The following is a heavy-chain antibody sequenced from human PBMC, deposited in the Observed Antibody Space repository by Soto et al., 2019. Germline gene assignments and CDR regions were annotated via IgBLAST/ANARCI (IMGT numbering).Heavy chain of an antibody. CDR1: GGTFSSYT. Sequence: SVKVSCKASGGTFSSYTISWVRQAPGQGLEWMGRIIPILGIANYAQKFQGRVTITADKSTSTAYLELSSLRSEDTSVYFCAKGYYGITTCPLDYWGQGPLVPVS. J-gene: IGHJ4*02. V-gene: IGHV1-69*02. CDR3: AKGYYGITTCPLDY. CDR2: IIPILGIA. D-gene: IGHD2-2*01.